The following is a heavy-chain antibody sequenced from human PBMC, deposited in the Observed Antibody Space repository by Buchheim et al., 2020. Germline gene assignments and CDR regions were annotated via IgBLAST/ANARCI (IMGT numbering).Heavy chain of an antibody. D-gene: IGHD1-20*01. Sequence: QVQLQESGPGLVKPSGTLSLTCAVSSGSISSSNWWSWVRQPPGKGLEWIGEIYHSGSTNYNPSLKSRVTISVDKSKNQFLLKLSSVTAADTAVYYCARVGIISVTGTTEYDYYGMDVWGQGTT. CDR2: IYHSGST. CDR1: SGSISSSNW. CDR3: ARVGIISVTGTTEYDYYGMDV. V-gene: IGHV4-4*02. J-gene: IGHJ6*02.